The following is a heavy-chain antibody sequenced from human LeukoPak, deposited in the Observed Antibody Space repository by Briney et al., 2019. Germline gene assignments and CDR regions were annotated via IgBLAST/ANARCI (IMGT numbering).Heavy chain of an antibody. Sequence: SQTLSLTCDISGDSVSSASAGWNWIRQSPSRGLEWLGSIYYRSQWYNDDAVSVKSRITINPDTAKNQFSLKLSSVTAADTAVYYCARGVVAATWGQGTLVTVSS. J-gene: IGHJ5*02. D-gene: IGHD2-15*01. V-gene: IGHV6-1*01. CDR2: IYYRSQWYN. CDR3: ARGVVAAT. CDR1: GDSVSSASAG.